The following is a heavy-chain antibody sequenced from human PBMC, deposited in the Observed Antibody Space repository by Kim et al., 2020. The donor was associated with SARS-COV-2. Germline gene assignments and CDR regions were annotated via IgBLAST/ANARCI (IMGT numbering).Heavy chain of an antibody. CDR2: ISGSGGST. CDR3: ACERSSGPNYYGSGSPFDY. V-gene: IGHV3-23*01. Sequence: GGSLRLSCAASGFTFSSYAMSRVRQAPGKGLEWVSAISGSGGSTYYADSVKGRFTISRDNSKNTLYLQMNSLRAEDTAVYYCACERSSGPNYYGSGSPFDYWGQGTLVTVSS. D-gene: IGHD3-10*01. CDR1: GFTFSSYA. J-gene: IGHJ4*02.